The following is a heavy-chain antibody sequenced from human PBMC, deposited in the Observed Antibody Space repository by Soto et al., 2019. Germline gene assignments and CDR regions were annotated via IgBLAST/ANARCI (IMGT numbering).Heavy chain of an antibody. CDR3: AREYSSTWYIDY. CDR2: IYPGDSDT. D-gene: IGHD6-13*01. V-gene: IGHV5-51*01. Sequence: PGESLKISCKGSGYSFTTYWIAWVRQMPGKGLEWMGIIYPGDSDTRYSPTFQGQVTISADKSISTAYLQWSSLKASDTAMYYCAREYSSTWYIDYWGQGTLVTVSS. CDR1: GYSFTTYW. J-gene: IGHJ4*02.